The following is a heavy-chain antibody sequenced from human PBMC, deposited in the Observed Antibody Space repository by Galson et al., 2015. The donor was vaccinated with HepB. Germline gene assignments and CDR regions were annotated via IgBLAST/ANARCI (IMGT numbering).Heavy chain of an antibody. CDR3: ARGHSSSAYYYYYGMDV. J-gene: IGHJ6*02. V-gene: IGHV1-8*01. CDR2: MNPNSGST. Sequence: SVKVSCKASGCTFTSYDINWVRQATGQGLEWMGWMNPNSGSTGYAQKFQGRVTMTRNTSISTAYMELSSLRSEDTAVYYCARGHSSSAYYYYYGMDVWGQGTTVTVSS. D-gene: IGHD6-6*01. CDR1: GCTFTSYD.